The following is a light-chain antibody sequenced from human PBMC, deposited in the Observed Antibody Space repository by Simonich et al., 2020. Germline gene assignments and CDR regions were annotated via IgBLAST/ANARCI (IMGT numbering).Light chain of an antibody. Sequence: QSVLTQPPSVSGAPGQRVTISCTGSSSNIGACYDVHWYQQLPGTAPKPLIYGNINRPSGVPDLFSGSNAGTSASLAITVLQAEDEADYYCQSYDSSLSGSVFGGGTKLTVL. V-gene: IGLV1-40*01. J-gene: IGLJ2*01. CDR3: QSYDSSLSGSV. CDR1: SSNIGACYD. CDR2: GNI.